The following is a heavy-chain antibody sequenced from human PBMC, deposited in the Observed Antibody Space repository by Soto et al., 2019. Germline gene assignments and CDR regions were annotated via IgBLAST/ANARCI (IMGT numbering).Heavy chain of an antibody. D-gene: IGHD4-17*01. CDR3: AKDLEAHDYGGNSSAY. CDR2: ISYDGSNK. J-gene: IGHJ4*02. CDR1: RFTFNNYG. Sequence: QVQLVESGGGVVQPGRSLRLSCAASRFTFNNYGMHWVRQAPGKGLEWVAVISYDGSNKHYADSVKGRFTISRDNSKNTLYLQMYSLRPEDTAVYYCAKDLEAHDYGGNSSAYWGQGTLVTVSS. V-gene: IGHV3-30*18.